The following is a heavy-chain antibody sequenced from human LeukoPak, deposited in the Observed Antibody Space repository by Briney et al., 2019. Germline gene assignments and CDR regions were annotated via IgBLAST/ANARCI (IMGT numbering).Heavy chain of an antibody. J-gene: IGHJ4*02. CDR3: ARDRSYGSGSLDIDY. CDR1: RFTFSSYW. V-gene: IGHV3-7*01. D-gene: IGHD3-10*01. Sequence: PGGSLRLSCAASRFTFSSYWVSWVRQAPGKGLEWVANIKQDGSEKYYVDSVKGRFTISRDNAKNSLYLQMNSLRVEDTAVYYCARDRSYGSGSLDIDYWGQGTLVTVSS. CDR2: IKQDGSEK.